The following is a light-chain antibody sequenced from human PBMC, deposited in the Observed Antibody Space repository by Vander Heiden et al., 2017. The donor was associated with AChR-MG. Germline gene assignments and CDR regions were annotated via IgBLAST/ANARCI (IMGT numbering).Light chain of an antibody. CDR3: QSYDSNLSGSVV. CDR1: SSNTRPGYD. V-gene: IGLV1-40*01. Sequence: ATIYCTGCSSNTRPGYDVHWYHQLPGTAPKPLIYGHSHRPPGVPGRYSGSKSRTSDSLAITGLQAEDEDDYYCQSYDSNLSGSVVFGGGTKLTVL. J-gene: IGLJ2*01. CDR2: GHS.